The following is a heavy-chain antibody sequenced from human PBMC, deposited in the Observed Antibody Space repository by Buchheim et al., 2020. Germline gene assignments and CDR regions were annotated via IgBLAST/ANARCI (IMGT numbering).Heavy chain of an antibody. V-gene: IGHV3-33*01. CDR3: ARGDYYDSSGYYSIFDY. CDR2: IWYDGSNK. D-gene: IGHD3-22*01. J-gene: IGHJ4*02. Sequence: QVQLVESGGGVVQPGRSLRLSCAASGFTFSSYGMHWVRQAPGKGLEWVAVIWYDGSNKYYADSVKGRFTIYRDNSKNTLYLQMNSLRAEDTAVYYCARGDYYDSSGYYSIFDYWGQGTL. CDR1: GFTFSSYG.